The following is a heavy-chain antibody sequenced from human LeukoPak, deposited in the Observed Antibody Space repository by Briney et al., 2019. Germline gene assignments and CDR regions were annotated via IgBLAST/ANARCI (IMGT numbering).Heavy chain of an antibody. V-gene: IGHV4-59*01. CDR3: ASLRYFDPYYFDY. CDR1: GGSISSYY. J-gene: IGHJ4*02. Sequence: SETLSLTCTVSGGSISSYYWSWIRQPPGKGLEWIGYIYYSGSTNYNPSLKSRVTISVDTSKNQFSLKLRSVTAADTAVYYCASLRYFDPYYFDYWGQGTLVTVSS. CDR2: IYYSGST. D-gene: IGHD3-9*01.